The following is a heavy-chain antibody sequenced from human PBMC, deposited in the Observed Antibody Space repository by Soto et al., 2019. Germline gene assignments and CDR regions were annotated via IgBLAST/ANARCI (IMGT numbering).Heavy chain of an antibody. CDR1: GGSISSYY. V-gene: IGHV4-59*08. D-gene: IGHD4-17*01. CDR3: ARLNDYGDLGVGGGFDY. Sequence: SETLSLTCTVSGGSISSYYWSWIRQPPGKGLEWIGYIYYSGSTNYNPSLKSRVTISVDTSKNQFSLKLSSVTAADTAVYYCARLNDYGDLGVGGGFDYWGQGTLVTVS. J-gene: IGHJ4*02. CDR2: IYYSGST.